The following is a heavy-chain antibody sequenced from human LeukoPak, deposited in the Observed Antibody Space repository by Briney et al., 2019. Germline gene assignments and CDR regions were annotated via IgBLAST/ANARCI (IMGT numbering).Heavy chain of an antibody. CDR1: GFTFTDYW. D-gene: IGHD6-13*01. CDR3: ARDGTAPGLYFDL. Sequence: GGSLRLSCAVSGFTFTDYWMNWVRQAPGKGLEWVASIRQDGGEKSYVDSVKGRFSISRDNAKNSLYLQMSSLRAEDTAVYYCARDGTAPGLYFDLWGQGTLVTVSS. J-gene: IGHJ4*01. V-gene: IGHV3-7*01. CDR2: IRQDGGEK.